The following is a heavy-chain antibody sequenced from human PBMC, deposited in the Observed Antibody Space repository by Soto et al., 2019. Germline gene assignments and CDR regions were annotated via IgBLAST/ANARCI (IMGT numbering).Heavy chain of an antibody. CDR3: ARGGPRAAFDY. CDR2: SSANNGNT. CDR1: GSTFSSYG. D-gene: IGHD3-16*01. V-gene: IGHV1-18*01. J-gene: IGHJ4*02. Sequence: QLQLVQSGAEVKQPGASVKVSCKAAGSTFSSYGISWVRQAPGQGLEWMGWSSANNGNTNYSQKVQGRVTMTTDTATSTAFMELRSLRADDTAMYYCARGGPRAAFDYWGQGTPVTVSS.